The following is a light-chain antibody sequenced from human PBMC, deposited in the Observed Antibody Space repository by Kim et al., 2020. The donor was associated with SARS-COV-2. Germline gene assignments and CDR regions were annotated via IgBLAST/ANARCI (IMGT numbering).Light chain of an antibody. Sequence: DIQMTQSPSTLSAFVGNRVTITCRASQSVDSWLAWYQQKPGEAPKLLIYQASKLVSGVPSRFSGSGSGTDFTLTISNLQPDDSAIYYCKQYETYWTFGPGTKVDIK. J-gene: IGKJ1*01. V-gene: IGKV1-5*03. CDR3: KQYETYWT. CDR1: QSVDSW. CDR2: QAS.